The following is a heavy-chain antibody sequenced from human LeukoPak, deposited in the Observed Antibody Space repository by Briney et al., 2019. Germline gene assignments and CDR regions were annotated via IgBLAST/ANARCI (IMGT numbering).Heavy chain of an antibody. Sequence: GASVKVSCKASGYTFTSYDINWVRQATGQGLEWMGWMNPNSGNTGYAQKFQGRVTMTEDTSTDTAYMELSSLRSEDTAVYYCATDLPWITMIVGPKRFDYWGQGTLVTVSS. CDR2: MNPNSGNT. CDR3: ATDLPWITMIVGPKRFDY. D-gene: IGHD3-22*01. J-gene: IGHJ4*02. V-gene: IGHV1-8*01. CDR1: GYTFTSYD.